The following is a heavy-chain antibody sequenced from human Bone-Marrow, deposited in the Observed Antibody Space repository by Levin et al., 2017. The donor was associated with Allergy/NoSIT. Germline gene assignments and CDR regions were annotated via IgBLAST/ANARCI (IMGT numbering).Heavy chain of an antibody. CDR2: IGWNSDTI. CDR1: GFIFDDYA. J-gene: IGHJ4*02. CDR3: AKDIELADVVAIPALDY. V-gene: IGHV3-9*01. Sequence: GGSLRLSCAASGFIFDDYAMHWVRQAPGKGLEWVSGIGWNSDTIGYADSVKGRFTISRDNTKNSLYLQMSSLRAEETALYYCAKDIELADVVAIPALDYWGQGPLVTVSS. D-gene: IGHD2-2*01.